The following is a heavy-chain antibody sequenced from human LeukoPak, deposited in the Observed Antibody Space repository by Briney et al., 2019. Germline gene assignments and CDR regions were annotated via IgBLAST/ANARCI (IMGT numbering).Heavy chain of an antibody. V-gene: IGHV3-48*03. CDR3: ARDNYYSSSYYVD. J-gene: IGHJ4*02. CDR2: ISSSGSTT. CDR1: GFTFSSYD. D-gene: IGHD3-22*01. Sequence: GGSLRLSCAASGFTFSSYDMNWVRQAPGKGLEWVSYISSSGSTTHYADSVKGRFTISRDNAKKSLYLQMNSLRAEDTAVYYCARDNYYSSSYYVDWGQGTLVTVSS.